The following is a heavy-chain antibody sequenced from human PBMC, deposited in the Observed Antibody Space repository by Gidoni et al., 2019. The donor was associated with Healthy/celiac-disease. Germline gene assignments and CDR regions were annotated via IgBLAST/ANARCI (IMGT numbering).Heavy chain of an antibody. Sequence: EVQLVESGGGLVQPGGSLRLSCAASGFTFRSYSMNWVRQAPGKGLEWVSYISSSSSTIYYADSVKGRFTISRDNAKNSLYLQMNSLRAEDTAVYYCARGGIAAPYGMDVWGQGTTVTVSS. CDR1: GFTFRSYS. CDR3: ARGGIAAPYGMDV. CDR2: ISSSSSTI. V-gene: IGHV3-48*01. D-gene: IGHD6-13*01. J-gene: IGHJ6*02.